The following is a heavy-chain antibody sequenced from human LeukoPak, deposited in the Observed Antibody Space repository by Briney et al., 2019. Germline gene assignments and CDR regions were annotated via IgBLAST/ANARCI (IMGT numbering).Heavy chain of an antibody. CDR2: ISSSGST. CDR1: GDSISSGDYY. V-gene: IGHV4-61*02. D-gene: IGHD3-22*01. CDR3: ARDAYDSSGYSFDY. Sequence: SETLSLTCTVSGDSISSGDYYWSWIRQPAGKGLEWIGRISSSGSTNYNPSLKSRVTISVDKSKNQISLKLSSVTAADTAVYYCARDAYDSSGYSFDYWGQGTLVTVSS. J-gene: IGHJ4*02.